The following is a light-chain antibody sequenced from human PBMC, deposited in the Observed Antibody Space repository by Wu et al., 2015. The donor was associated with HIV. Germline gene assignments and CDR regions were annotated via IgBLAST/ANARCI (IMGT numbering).Light chain of an antibody. Sequence: DIQMTQSPSTLSASVGDRVTITCRASQSISSWLAWYQQKPGKAPKLLIYKASTLESGVPSRFSGSGFGTEFTLTISSLQPDDFATYYCQQYNSYRSFGGGTKVEIK. J-gene: IGKJ4*01. V-gene: IGKV1-5*03. CDR1: QSISSW. CDR2: KAS. CDR3: QQYNSYRS.